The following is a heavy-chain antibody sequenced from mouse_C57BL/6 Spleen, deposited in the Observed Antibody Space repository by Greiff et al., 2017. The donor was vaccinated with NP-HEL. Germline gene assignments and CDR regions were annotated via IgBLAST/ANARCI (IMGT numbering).Heavy chain of an antibody. V-gene: IGHV1-26*01. CDR3: ARARLYDGYYWYFDV. J-gene: IGHJ1*03. D-gene: IGHD2-3*01. Sequence: VQLQQSGPELVKPGASVKISCKASGYTFTDYYMNWVKQSHGKSLEWIGDINPNNGGTSYNQKFKGKATLTVDKSSSTAYMELSSLTSEDSAVYYCARARLYDGYYWYFDVWGTGTTVTVSS. CDR1: GYTFTDYY. CDR2: INPNNGGT.